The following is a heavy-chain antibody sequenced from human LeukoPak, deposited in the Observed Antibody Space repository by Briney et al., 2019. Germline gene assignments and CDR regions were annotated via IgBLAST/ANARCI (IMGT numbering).Heavy chain of an antibody. J-gene: IGHJ4*02. CDR1: DDSISSGGHY. CDR2: IYSSGGA. V-gene: IGHV4-30-4*01. CDR3: ARQIIRGNIIVESY. Sequence: SETLSLTCAVSDDSISSGGHYWTWFRQPPGKGLEWIGYIYSSGGASYNPSLRARSTISLDTPTNQLSLRLSSATAADTAVYYCARQIIRGNIIVESYWGQGSLVTVSS. D-gene: IGHD3-10*01.